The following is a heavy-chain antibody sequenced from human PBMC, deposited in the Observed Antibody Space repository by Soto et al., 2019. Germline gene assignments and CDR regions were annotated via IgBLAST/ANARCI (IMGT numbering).Heavy chain of an antibody. CDR2: ISGSGGST. J-gene: IGHJ3*02. CDR3: AKDDLKLRDFDWLSSLDAFDI. CDR1: GFTFSSYA. V-gene: IGHV3-23*01. Sequence: EVQLLESGGGLVQPGGSLRLSCAASGFTFSSYAMTWVRQAPGKGLEWVSAISGSGGSTYYADSVKGRFTISRDNSKNTLYLQMNRLRTKDTSVYYCAKDDLKLRDFDWLSSLDAFDIWGQGTMVTVSS. D-gene: IGHD3-9*01.